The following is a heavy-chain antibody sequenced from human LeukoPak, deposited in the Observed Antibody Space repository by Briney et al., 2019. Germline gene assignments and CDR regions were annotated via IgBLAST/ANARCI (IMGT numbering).Heavy chain of an antibody. J-gene: IGHJ4*02. D-gene: IGHD5-18*01. CDR1: GGTFSSYA. Sequence: GASVKVSCKASGGTFSSYAISWVRQAPGQGLEWMGRIIPILGIANYAQKFQGRATITADKSTSTAYMELSSLRSEDTAVYYCARGDTAMGTLDYWGQGTLVTVSS. CDR3: ARGDTAMGTLDY. V-gene: IGHV1-69*04. CDR2: IIPILGIA.